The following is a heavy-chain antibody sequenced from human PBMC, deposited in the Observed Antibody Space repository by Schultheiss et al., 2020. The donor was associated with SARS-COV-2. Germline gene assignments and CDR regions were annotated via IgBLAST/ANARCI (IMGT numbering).Heavy chain of an antibody. Sequence: GGSLRLSCTASGFTFDDYSMTWVRQAPGKGLEWVGLIRGKTYGGTTEYAASVKGRFTISRDDSKSIAYLQMNSLKTEDTAVYYCTSGWYFDYWGQGTLVTVSS. CDR3: TSGWYFDY. V-gene: IGHV3-49*04. CDR2: IRGKTYGGTT. CDR1: GFTFDDYS. J-gene: IGHJ4*02. D-gene: IGHD6-19*01.